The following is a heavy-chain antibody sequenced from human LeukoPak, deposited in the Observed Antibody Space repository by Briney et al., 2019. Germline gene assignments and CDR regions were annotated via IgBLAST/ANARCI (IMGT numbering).Heavy chain of an antibody. D-gene: IGHD2-21*02. CDR2: ISAYNGNT. Sequence: ASVKVSCKASGYTFTSYGISWVRQAPGRGREWMGWISAYNGNTNYAQKLQGRVTMATDTSTSTAYMELRSLRSDDTAVYYCARDLSGHIVVVTAIRGDAFDIWGQGTMVTVSS. V-gene: IGHV1-18*01. CDR3: ARDLSGHIVVVTAIRGDAFDI. J-gene: IGHJ3*02. CDR1: GYTFTSYG.